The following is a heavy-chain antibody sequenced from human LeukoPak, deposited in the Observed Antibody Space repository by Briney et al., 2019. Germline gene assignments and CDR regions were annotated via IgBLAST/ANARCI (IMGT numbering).Heavy chain of an antibody. J-gene: IGHJ4*02. V-gene: IGHV3-30*02. Sequence: GGSLRLSCAASGFTFSSYGMHWARQAPGKGLEWVAFIRYDGSNKYYADSVKGRFTISRDNSKNTLYLQMNSLRAEDTAVYYCAKGGDIVVVVAATGDYFDYWGQGTLVTVSS. CDR1: GFTFSSYG. D-gene: IGHD2-15*01. CDR2: IRYDGSNK. CDR3: AKGGDIVVVVAATGDYFDY.